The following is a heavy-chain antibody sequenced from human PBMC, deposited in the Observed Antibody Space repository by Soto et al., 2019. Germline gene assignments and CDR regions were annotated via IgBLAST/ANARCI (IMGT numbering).Heavy chain of an antibody. D-gene: IGHD2-21*02. V-gene: IGHV4-61*01. Sequence: SETLSLTCTVSGGSVSSGSYYWSWIRQPPGKGLEWIGYIYYSGSTNYNPSLKSRVTISVDTSKNQFSLKLSSVTAADTAVYYCARGGYCGGDCYLGLDYCGQGTLVTVSS. CDR2: IYYSGST. J-gene: IGHJ4*02. CDR3: ARGGYCGGDCYLGLDY. CDR1: GGSVSSGSYY.